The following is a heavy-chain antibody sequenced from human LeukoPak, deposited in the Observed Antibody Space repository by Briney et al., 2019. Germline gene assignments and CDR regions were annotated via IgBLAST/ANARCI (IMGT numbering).Heavy chain of an antibody. CDR3: ARFEWLLSYYYYGMDV. Sequence: ASVKVSCKASGHTFTGYYMHWVRQAPGQGLEWMGWINPNSGGTNYALKFQGRVTMTRDASISTAYMELSRLRSDDTAVYYCARFEWLLSYYYYGMDVWGQGTTVTVSS. D-gene: IGHD3-3*01. CDR1: GHTFTGYY. V-gene: IGHV1-2*02. CDR2: INPNSGGT. J-gene: IGHJ6*02.